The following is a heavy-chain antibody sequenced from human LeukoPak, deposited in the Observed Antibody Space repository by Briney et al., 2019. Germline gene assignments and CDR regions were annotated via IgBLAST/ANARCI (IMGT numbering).Heavy chain of an antibody. Sequence: GGALRLSCAASGFTLSRYEMIWVRPAPGKGLEWASYISSSSGTTYYEDSVRGGLTISRDNAKNSLYLQMNSLRAEDTAVYYCAKRGASTSIWLDWGQGTLVTVSS. CDR1: GFTLSRYE. D-gene: IGHD3-22*01. CDR2: ISSSSGTT. V-gene: IGHV3-48*03. J-gene: IGHJ4*02. CDR3: AKRGASTSIWLD.